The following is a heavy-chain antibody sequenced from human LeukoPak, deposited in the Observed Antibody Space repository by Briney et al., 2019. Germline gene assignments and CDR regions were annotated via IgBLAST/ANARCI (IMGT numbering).Heavy chain of an antibody. Sequence: ASVKVSCKASGGTFSSYAISWVRQAPGQGLEWMGGFIPIFGTANYAQKFQGRVTITTDESTSTAYMELSSLRSEDTAVYYCASSLYHYGSGSYYNYWGQGTLVTVSS. D-gene: IGHD3-10*01. CDR3: ASSLYHYGSGSYYNY. V-gene: IGHV1-69*05. CDR1: GGTFSSYA. CDR2: FIPIFGTA. J-gene: IGHJ4*02.